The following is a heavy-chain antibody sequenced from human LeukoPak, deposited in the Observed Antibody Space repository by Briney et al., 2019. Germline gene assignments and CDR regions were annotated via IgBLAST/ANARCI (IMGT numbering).Heavy chain of an antibody. CDR1: GYSFTSYW. CDR3: AKLRKTLYDAFDI. Sequence: RGESLKISCKGSGYSFTSYWIGWVRQMPGKGLEWMGIIYPGDSDTRYSPSFQGQVTISADKSISTAYLQWSSLKASDTAMYYCAKLRKTLYDAFDIWGQGTMVTVSS. CDR2: IYPGDSDT. V-gene: IGHV5-51*01. J-gene: IGHJ3*02.